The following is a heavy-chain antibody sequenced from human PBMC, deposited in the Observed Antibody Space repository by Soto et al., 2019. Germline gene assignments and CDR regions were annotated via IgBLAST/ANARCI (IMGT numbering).Heavy chain of an antibody. J-gene: IGHJ5*02. D-gene: IGHD6-19*01. CDR3: ARGPSSGSWFDP. V-gene: IGHV1-3*01. CDR1: GYTFTSYA. CDR2: INAGNGNT. Sequence: QVQLVQSGAEVKKPGASVKVSCKASGYTFTSYAMHWVRQAPGQRLEWMGWINAGNGNTKYSQKFQGRVTITRDTSASTAYMELSSLRSADTAVYYCARGPSSGSWFDPWGQGTLVTVSS.